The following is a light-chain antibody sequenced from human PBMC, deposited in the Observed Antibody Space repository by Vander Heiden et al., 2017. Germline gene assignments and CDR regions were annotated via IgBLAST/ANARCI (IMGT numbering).Light chain of an antibody. CDR2: RNN. Sequence: QSVLTQPLSASVTPGQRVTTSCSGSSSNIGSNYVYWYQQLPGTAPKRLSDRNNQRPSGVPDRFSGCKSGTSASLAISGLRPEDEAEDDCAAWDDSRSGRVFGGGTKLTVL. J-gene: IGLJ2*01. V-gene: IGLV1-47*01. CDR3: AAWDDSRSGRV. CDR1: SSNIGSNY.